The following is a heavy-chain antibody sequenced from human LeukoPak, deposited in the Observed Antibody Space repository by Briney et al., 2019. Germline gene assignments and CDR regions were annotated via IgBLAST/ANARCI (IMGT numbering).Heavy chain of an antibody. CDR1: GFTFDDYG. V-gene: IGHV3-11*01. CDR2: ISGSGSDI. CDR3: STDPRLLIY. D-gene: IGHD2-8*01. Sequence: GGTLRLSCAASGFTFDDYGMSWVRQAPGKGLEWLAYISGSGSDIYYADSVKGRLTISRDNAKNSLYLQMNSLRPDATALYYCSTDPRLLIYWGHGTLVTVSS. J-gene: IGHJ4*01.